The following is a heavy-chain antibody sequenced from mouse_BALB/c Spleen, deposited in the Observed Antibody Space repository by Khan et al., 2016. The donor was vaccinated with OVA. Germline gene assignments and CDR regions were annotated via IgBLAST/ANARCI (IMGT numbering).Heavy chain of an antibody. Sequence: QVQLKQSGPGLVAPSQSLSITCTVSGFSLTTYGVHWVRQPPGQGLEWLGVIWAGGSTNYKSALMSRLSIRKDNSKSHAFFKMNSLQTDDTSMYYCARAYYYGAWFAYWDQGTLVTVSA. V-gene: IGHV2-9*02. CDR2: IWAGGST. CDR1: GFSLTTYG. J-gene: IGHJ3*01. CDR3: ARAYYYGAWFAY. D-gene: IGHD1-1*01.